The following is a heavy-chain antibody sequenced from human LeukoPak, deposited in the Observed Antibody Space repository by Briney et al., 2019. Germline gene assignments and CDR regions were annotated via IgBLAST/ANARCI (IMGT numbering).Heavy chain of an antibody. CDR1: GYTFTSYG. J-gene: IGHJ4*02. Sequence: GASVKVSCKASGYTFTSYGISWVRQAPGQGLEWMGWISAYNGNTNYAQELQGRVTMTTDTSTSTAYMELRSLRSDDTAVYYCARLSMVRGDHYFDYWGQGTLVTVSS. CDR2: ISAYNGNT. V-gene: IGHV1-18*01. CDR3: ARLSMVRGDHYFDY. D-gene: IGHD3-10*01.